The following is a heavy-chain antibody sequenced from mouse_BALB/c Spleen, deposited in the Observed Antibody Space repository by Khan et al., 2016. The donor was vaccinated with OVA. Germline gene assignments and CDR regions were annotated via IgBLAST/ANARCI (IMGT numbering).Heavy chain of an antibody. CDR3: ARRGTSDIFAY. CDR2: INPSPGYT. CDR1: GYTFTTYW. D-gene: IGHD3-3*01. V-gene: IGHV1-7*01. Sequence: VQLQQSGAELAKPGASVKMSCKASGYTFTTYWMHWVKQRPGKGLEWIGYINPSPGYTEYNQKFKDKATLTTAKSSSTAYLQLSSLTSEDSAVYYCARRGTSDIFAYCGQGTLVTVAA. J-gene: IGHJ3*01.